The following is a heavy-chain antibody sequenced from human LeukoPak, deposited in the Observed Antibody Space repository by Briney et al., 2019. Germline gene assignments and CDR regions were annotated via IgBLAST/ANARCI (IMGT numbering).Heavy chain of an antibody. CDR1: GGSFSGYY. J-gene: IGHJ4*02. CDR3: AREFRSWYQDY. Sequence: KPSETLSLTCAVYGGSFSGYYWSWIRQPPGEGLEWIGEINHSGSTNYNPSLKSRVTISVDTSKNQFSLKLSSVTAADTAVYYCAREFRSWYQDYWGQGTLVTVSS. D-gene: IGHD6-13*01. CDR2: INHSGST. V-gene: IGHV4-34*01.